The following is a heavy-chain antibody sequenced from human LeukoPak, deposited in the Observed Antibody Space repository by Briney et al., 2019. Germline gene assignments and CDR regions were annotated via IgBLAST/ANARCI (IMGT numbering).Heavy chain of an antibody. J-gene: IGHJ6*02. Sequence: GGSLRLSCAASGFTFSSYAMSWVRQAPGKGLEWVSTINTSGGSTYYADSVKGRFTISRDNSKNTLYLQMNSLRAEDTAVYYCAKEKLPAAGATNYYGMDVWGQGTTVTVSS. D-gene: IGHD6-13*01. CDR3: AKEKLPAAGATNYYGMDV. CDR1: GFTFSSYA. CDR2: INTSGGST. V-gene: IGHV3-23*01.